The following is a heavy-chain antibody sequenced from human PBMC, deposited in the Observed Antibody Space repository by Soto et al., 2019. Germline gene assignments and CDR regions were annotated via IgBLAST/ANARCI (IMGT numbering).Heavy chain of an antibody. CDR1: GFTFSSYS. CDR3: ARVSSGHDY. V-gene: IGHV3-48*02. CDR2: ISSSSSTI. Sequence: GSLRISCAGFGFTFSSYSMNWVRQAPGKGLEWGSYISSSSSTIYYADSVKGRFTISRDNAKNSLYLQMNSLRDEDTAVYYCARVSSGHDYWGQGTLVTVSS. J-gene: IGHJ4*02. D-gene: IGHD6-19*01.